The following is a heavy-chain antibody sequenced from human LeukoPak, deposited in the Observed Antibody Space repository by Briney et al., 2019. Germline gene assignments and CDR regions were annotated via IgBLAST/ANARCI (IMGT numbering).Heavy chain of an antibody. CDR1: GGSFSGYY. CDR2: INHSGST. CDR3: ASSPPSSRDYGDYGGHFDY. Sequence: SETLSLTCAVYGGSFSGYYWSWIRQPPGKGLEWIGEINHSGSTNYNPSLKSRVTISVDTSKNQFSLKLSSVTAADTAVYYCASSPPSSRDYGDYGGHFDYWGQGTLVTVSS. D-gene: IGHD4-17*01. J-gene: IGHJ4*02. V-gene: IGHV4-34*01.